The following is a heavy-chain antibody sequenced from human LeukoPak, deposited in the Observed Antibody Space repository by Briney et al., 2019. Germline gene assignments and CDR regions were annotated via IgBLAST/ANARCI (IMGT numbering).Heavy chain of an antibody. D-gene: IGHD6-19*01. CDR2: INHSGST. J-gene: IGHJ6*02. CDR1: GGSFSGYY. CDR3: ARDRVIAVHYYYYGMDV. V-gene: IGHV4-34*01. Sequence: SETLSLTCAVYGGSFSGYYWSWIRQPPVKGLEWIGEINHSGSTNYNPSLKSRVTISVDTSKNQFSLKLSSVTAADTAVYYCARDRVIAVHYYYYGMDVWGQGTTVTVSS.